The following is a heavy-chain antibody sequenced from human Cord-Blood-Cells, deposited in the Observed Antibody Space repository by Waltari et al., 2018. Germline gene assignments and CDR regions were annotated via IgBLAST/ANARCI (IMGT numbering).Heavy chain of an antibody. Sequence: QVQPQASGPGLVKLSESLSRTCTVSGRSLRSYCSSWIRQPAGKGLEWIGRIDTSGSTNYNPSLKRRVTMSVDTSKNQFSLKLSSVTAADTAVYYCAREDSHFDYWGQGTLVTVSS. CDR2: IDTSGST. V-gene: IGHV4-4*07. CDR1: GRSLRSYC. D-gene: IGHD5-18*01. J-gene: IGHJ4*02. CDR3: AREDSHFDY.